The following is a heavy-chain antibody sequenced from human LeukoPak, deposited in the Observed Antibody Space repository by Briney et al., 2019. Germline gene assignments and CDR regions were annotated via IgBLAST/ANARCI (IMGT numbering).Heavy chain of an antibody. J-gene: IGHJ4*02. CDR2: ISSSSYI. CDR3: ARDQYDILTGYHDY. Sequence: GGSLRLSCAASGFTFSSYSMNWVRQAPGKGLEWVSSISSSSYIYYADSVKGRFTISRDNAKNSLYLQMNSLRAEDTAVYYCARDQYDILTGYHDYWGQGTLVTVSS. V-gene: IGHV3-21*01. D-gene: IGHD3-9*01. CDR1: GFTFSSYS.